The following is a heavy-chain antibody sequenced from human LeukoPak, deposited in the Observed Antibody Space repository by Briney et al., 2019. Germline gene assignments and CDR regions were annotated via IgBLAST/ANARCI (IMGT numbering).Heavy chain of an antibody. CDR1: GFTFSGSA. D-gene: IGHD4-17*01. CDR3: TRQVSYGEGWFDP. J-gene: IGHJ5*02. Sequence: GGSLRLSCAASGFTFSGSAVHWVRQASGKGLEWVGRIRSKANSYATAYAASVKGRFTISRDDSKNTAYLQMNSLKTEDTAVYYCTRQVSYGEGWFDPWGQGTLVTVSS. V-gene: IGHV3-73*01. CDR2: IRSKANSYAT.